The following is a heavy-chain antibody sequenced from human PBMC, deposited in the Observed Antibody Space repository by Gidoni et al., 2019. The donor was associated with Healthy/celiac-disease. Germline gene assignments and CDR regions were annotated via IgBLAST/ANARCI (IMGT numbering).Heavy chain of an antibody. CDR3: AKDYYVWGSYMGSDY. Sequence: EVQLLESGGGLVQPGGSLRLSCAASGFTFSSYALSWVRQGPGKGLEWVSAISGSGGSTYYADSVKGRFTISRDNSKNTLYLQMNSLRAEDTAVYYCAKDYYVWGSYMGSDYWGQGTLVTVSS. J-gene: IGHJ4*02. CDR2: ISGSGGST. CDR1: GFTFSSYA. V-gene: IGHV3-23*01. D-gene: IGHD3-16*01.